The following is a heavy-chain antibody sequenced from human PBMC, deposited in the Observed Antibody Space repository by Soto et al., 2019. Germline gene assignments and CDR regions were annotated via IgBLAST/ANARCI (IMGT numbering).Heavy chain of an antibody. D-gene: IGHD3-22*01. CDR1: GYTFTMYG. CDR2: ISAYNGNT. V-gene: IGHV1-18*01. J-gene: IGHJ5*02. Sequence: GASVKVSCKASGYTFTMYGISGVGQSGLQGLEWMGWISAYNGNTNYAQKLQGRVTMTTDTSTSTAYMELRSLRSDDTAVYYCARDAATMIVVRWFDPWGQGTLVTVSS. CDR3: ARDAATMIVVRWFDP.